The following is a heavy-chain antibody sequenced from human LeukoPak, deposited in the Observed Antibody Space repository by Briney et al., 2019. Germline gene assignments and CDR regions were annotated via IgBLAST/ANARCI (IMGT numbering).Heavy chain of an antibody. Sequence: GGSLRLSCAASGFTFSSYGMHWVRQAPGKGLEWVAVIWYDGSNKYYADSVKGRFTISRDNSKNTLYLQMNNLRAEDTAVYYCARDAETDAFDIWGQGTMVTVSS. CDR3: ARDAETDAFDI. J-gene: IGHJ3*02. CDR2: IWYDGSNK. CDR1: GFTFSSYG. V-gene: IGHV3-33*08.